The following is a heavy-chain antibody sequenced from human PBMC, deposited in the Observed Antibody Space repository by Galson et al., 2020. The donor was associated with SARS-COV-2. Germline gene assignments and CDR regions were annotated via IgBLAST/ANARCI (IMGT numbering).Heavy chain of an antibody. CDR1: GYSFTSYW. CDR2: IYPGDSDT. Sequence: GESLKISCKGSGYSFTSYWIGWVCQMPGKGLEWMGIIYPGDSDTRYSPSFQGQVTISADKSISTAYLQWSSLKASDTAMYYCARQSYCGGDCYSSFDYWGQGTLVTVSS. D-gene: IGHD2-21*01. J-gene: IGHJ4*02. CDR3: ARQSYCGGDCYSSFDY. V-gene: IGHV5-51*01.